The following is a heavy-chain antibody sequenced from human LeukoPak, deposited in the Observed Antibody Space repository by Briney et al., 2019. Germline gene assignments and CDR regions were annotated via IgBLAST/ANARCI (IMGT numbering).Heavy chain of an antibody. CDR2: ISSSSSYI. CDR3: ARPGRYCSSTSCYRMDV. V-gene: IGHV3-21*01. Sequence: GGSLRLSCAASGFTFSSYSMNWVRQAPGKGPEWVSSISSSSSYIYYADSVKGRFTISRDNAKNSLYLQMNSLRAEDTAVYYCARPGRYCSSTSCYRMDVWGQGTTVTVSS. CDR1: GFTFSSYS. D-gene: IGHD2-2*01. J-gene: IGHJ6*02.